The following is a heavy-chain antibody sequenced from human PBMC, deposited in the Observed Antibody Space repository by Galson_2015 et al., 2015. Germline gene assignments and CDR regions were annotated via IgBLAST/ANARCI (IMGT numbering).Heavy chain of an antibody. CDR1: GGPIRSGDYY. CDR3: ARAEGLCGGGSCYSGLYYYDF. V-gene: IGHV4-30-4*01. Sequence: TLSLTCTVSGGPIRSGDYYWSWIRLPPGKGLEWIGYIDYNGDTYYNPSLKSRVTISVDTSKKQFSLKLSSVTAADTAVYYGARAEGLCGGGSCYSGLYYYDFWGQGTLVTVSA. D-gene: IGHD2-15*01. CDR2: IDYNGDT. J-gene: IGHJ4*02.